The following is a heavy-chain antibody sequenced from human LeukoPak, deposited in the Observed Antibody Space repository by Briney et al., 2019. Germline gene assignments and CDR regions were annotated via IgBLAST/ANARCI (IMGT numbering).Heavy chain of an antibody. CDR3: ARDGVVGYGDYGSYGMDV. V-gene: IGHV4-30-4*08. CDR2: IYYSGST. CDR1: GGSISSYY. Sequence: SGTLSLTCTVSGGSISSYYWSWIRQPPGKGLEWIGYIYYSGSTYYNPSLKSRVTISVDTSKNQFSLKLSSVTAADTAVYYCARDGVVGYGDYGSYGMDVWGQGTTVTVSS. D-gene: IGHD4-17*01. J-gene: IGHJ6*02.